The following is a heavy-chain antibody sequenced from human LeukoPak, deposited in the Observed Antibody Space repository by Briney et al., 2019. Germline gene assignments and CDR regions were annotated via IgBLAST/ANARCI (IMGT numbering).Heavy chain of an antibody. J-gene: IGHJ4*02. D-gene: IGHD7-27*01. CDR2: INLGGSAK. V-gene: IGHV3-7*01. CDR1: GFTFDDYA. Sequence: GGSLRLSCAASGFTFDDYAMNWVRQAPGKGPEWVANINLGGSAKLYVDSVRGRCTISRDNAKNSLYLQLNSLRVEDTAVYYCAAWGLNNYWGQGTLVTVSS. CDR3: AAWGLNNY.